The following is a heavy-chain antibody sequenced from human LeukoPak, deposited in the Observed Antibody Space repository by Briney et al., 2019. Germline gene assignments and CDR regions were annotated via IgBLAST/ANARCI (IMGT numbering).Heavy chain of an antibody. CDR1: GGSISSYY. CDR3: VRDLDIVATGWNYGMDV. CDR2: IYYSGST. V-gene: IGHV4-59*01. Sequence: SETLSLTCTVSGGSISSYYWSWIRQPPGKGLEWIGYIYYSGSTNYNPSLKSRVTISVDTSKNQFSLKLSSVTAADTAVYYCVRDLDIVATGWNYGMDVWGQGTTVTVSS. J-gene: IGHJ6*02. D-gene: IGHD5-12*01.